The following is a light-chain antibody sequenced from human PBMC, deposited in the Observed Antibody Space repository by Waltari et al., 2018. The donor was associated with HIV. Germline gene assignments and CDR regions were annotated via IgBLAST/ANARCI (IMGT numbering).Light chain of an antibody. CDR2: DTT. Sequence: QAVVTQKPSLTVSPGWTVTLTCGSSSGPVTSGHHPYWFQQKPGQAPRTLIYDTTYKHSWTPARFSGSLLGGKAALTLSGAQPEDEADYYCLLSYAGSRPVVFGGGTKLTVV. J-gene: IGLJ2*01. CDR3: LLSYAGSRPVV. CDR1: SGPVTSGHH. V-gene: IGLV7-46*01.